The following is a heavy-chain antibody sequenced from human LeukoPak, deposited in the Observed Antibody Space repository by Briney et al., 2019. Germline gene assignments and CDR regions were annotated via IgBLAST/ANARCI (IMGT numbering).Heavy chain of an antibody. D-gene: IGHD2/OR15-2a*01. CDR2: ISSSGSSI. CDR3: ARDRLLFFDY. J-gene: IGHJ4*02. CDR1: GFTFSDYY. V-gene: IGHV3-11*04. Sequence: PGGSLRLSCSASGFTFSDYYMSWIRQAPGKGLEWVSYISSSGSSIYYAASVKGRFTISRDNAKNTLYLQMNSLRAEDTAVYYCARDRLLFFDYWGQGTLVTVSS.